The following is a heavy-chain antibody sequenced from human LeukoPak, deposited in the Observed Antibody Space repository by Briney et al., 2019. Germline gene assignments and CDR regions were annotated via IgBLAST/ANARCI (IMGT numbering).Heavy chain of an antibody. D-gene: IGHD3-16*01. J-gene: IGHJ1*01. CDR1: GFTFSSYS. Sequence: GGSLRLSCAASGFTFSSYSMNWVRQAPGKGLEWVSVTYAGGNTYYADSVKGRFTISRDNSKNTLYLQMNSLRAEDTAVYYCARESAASFLGVEYFQYWGQGTLVIVSS. CDR2: TYAGGNT. CDR3: ARESAASFLGVEYFQY. V-gene: IGHV3-66*01.